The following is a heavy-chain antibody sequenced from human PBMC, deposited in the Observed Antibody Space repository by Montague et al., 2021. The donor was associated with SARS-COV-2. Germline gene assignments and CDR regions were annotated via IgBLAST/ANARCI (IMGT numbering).Heavy chain of an antibody. CDR1: GGSISGSTYY. CDR3: AAQTDYYYYSLDV. V-gene: IGHV4-39*01. Sequence: SETLSLTCTVSGGSISGSTYYWGWIRQAPGKGLEWIGSIFHTGNTYYNPSLGTRVIVSVETSKNQFSVQLNSVTAADTAVYYCAAQTDYYYYSLDVWGQGTTATVS. J-gene: IGHJ6*02. CDR2: IFHTGNT.